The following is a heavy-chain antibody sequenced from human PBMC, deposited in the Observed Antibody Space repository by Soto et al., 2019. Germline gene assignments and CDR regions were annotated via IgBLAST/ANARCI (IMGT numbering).Heavy chain of an antibody. Sequence: GQLVESGGGLVKPGGSRRLSCAASGLVFMDYYMTWIRQAPGKGVEWISDISSGGAVSNFADSVRGRFTISRDNTNNSLYLQMNNLRAEDTAIYYCARRLTGRTMGDWFDPWGQGTLVTVSS. J-gene: IGHJ5*02. D-gene: IGHD1-1*01. CDR1: GLVFMDYY. CDR3: ARRLTGRTMGDWFDP. CDR2: ISSGGAVS. V-gene: IGHV3-11*01.